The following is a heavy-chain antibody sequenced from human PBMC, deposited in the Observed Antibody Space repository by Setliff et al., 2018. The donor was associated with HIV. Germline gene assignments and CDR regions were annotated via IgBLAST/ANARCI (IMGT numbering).Heavy chain of an antibody. D-gene: IGHD2-8*01. V-gene: IGHV4-59*12. CDR3: ARDPYCPNTCYEDFTFDS. J-gene: IGHJ4*02. Sequence: PSETLSLTCAVYGGSFSGYYWSWIRQSPGKGLEWIGYIYYSGSTNYNPSLKSRLTISLDTSKNQFSLQVTSVTAADTAVYYCARDPYCPNTCYEDFTFDSWGQGTLVTVSS. CDR2: IYYSGST. CDR1: GGSFSGYY.